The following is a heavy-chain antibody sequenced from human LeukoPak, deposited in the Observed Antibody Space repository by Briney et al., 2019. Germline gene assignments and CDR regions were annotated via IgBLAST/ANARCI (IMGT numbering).Heavy chain of an antibody. Sequence: GGSLRLSRAASGFTFSSYWMSWVRQAPGKGLEWVAKIKQDGSEKYYVDSVKGRFTISRDNAKNSLSLQMNSLRAEDTAVYYCARDQGYCTSASCRGDAFDVWGQGSMVSVSS. CDR2: IKQDGSEK. J-gene: IGHJ3*01. CDR3: ARDQGYCTSASCRGDAFDV. V-gene: IGHV3-7*01. CDR1: GFTFSSYW. D-gene: IGHD2-2*01.